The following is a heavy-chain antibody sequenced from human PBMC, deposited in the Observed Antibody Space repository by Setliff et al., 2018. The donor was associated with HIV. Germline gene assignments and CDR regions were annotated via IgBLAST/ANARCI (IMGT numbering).Heavy chain of an antibody. CDR1: GGSISSSSYY. D-gene: IGHD2-2*01. J-gene: IGHJ6*03. CDR3: ASAGRRRGYCSSTSGCDEGLYYYYYMDV. Sequence: SETLSLTCTVSGGSISSSSYYWGWIRQPPGKGLEWIGSIYYSGSTYYNPSLKSRVTISVDTSKNQFSLKLSSVTAADTAVYYCASAGRRRGYCSSTSGCDEGLYYYYYMDVWGKGTTVTVSS. V-gene: IGHV4-39*01. CDR2: IYYSGST.